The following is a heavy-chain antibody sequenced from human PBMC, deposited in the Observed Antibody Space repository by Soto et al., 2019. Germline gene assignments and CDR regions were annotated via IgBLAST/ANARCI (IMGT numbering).Heavy chain of an antibody. V-gene: IGHV3-11*01. J-gene: IGHJ4*02. CDR1: GFTFSDYY. CDR3: ARDLEPSQMATIAPAGYFDY. Sequence: GGSLRLSCAASGFTFSDYYMSWIRQAPGKGLEWVSYISSSGSTIYYADSVKGRFTISRDNAKNSLYLQMNSLRAEDTAVYYGARDLEPSQMATIAPAGYFDYWGQGTLVTVSS. D-gene: IGHD3-3*01. CDR2: ISSSGSTI.